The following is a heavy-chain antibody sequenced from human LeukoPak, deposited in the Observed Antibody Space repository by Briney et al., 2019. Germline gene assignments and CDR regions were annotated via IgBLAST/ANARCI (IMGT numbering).Heavy chain of an antibody. D-gene: IGHD3-10*01. CDR3: ARDSLGRAFDI. J-gene: IGHJ3*02. CDR1: GFTFSSYW. CDR2: IKQDGSEK. Sequence: GGSLRLSCAASGFTFSSYWMGWVRQAPGKGLEWVANIKQDGSEKYYVDSVKGRFTISRDNAKNSLYLQMNSLRAEDTAVYYCARDSLGRAFDIWGQGTMVTVSS. V-gene: IGHV3-7*01.